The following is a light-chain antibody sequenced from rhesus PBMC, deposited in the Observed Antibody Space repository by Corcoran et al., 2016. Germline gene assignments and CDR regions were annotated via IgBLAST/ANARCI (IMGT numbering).Light chain of an antibody. Sequence: DIQMTQSPSSLSASVGDRVTITCRASQGITNDLAWYQQKPGETPNLLISEASSLQSGIPSRFSGSGSGTDFTLTISILQSEDFATYYCHHYYSIPPTFGQETKVEIK. V-gene: IGKV1-25*01. CDR1: QGITND. J-gene: IGKJ1*01. CDR3: HHYYSIPPT. CDR2: EAS.